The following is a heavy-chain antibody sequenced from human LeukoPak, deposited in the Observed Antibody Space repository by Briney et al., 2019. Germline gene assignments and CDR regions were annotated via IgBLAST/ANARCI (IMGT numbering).Heavy chain of an antibody. CDR1: GFTSSSYA. J-gene: IGHJ5*02. Sequence: PGGSLRLSCAASGFTSSSYAMHWVRQAPGKGLEWVAVISYDGSNKYYADSVKGRFTISRDNSKNTLYLQMNSLRAEDTAVYYCASIYPANWFDPWGQGTLVTVSS. D-gene: IGHD2-2*01. V-gene: IGHV3-30-3*01. CDR3: ASIYPANWFDP. CDR2: ISYDGSNK.